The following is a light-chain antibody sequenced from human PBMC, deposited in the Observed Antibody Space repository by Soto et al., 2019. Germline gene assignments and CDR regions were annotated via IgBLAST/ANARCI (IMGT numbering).Light chain of an antibody. CDR3: VQALQTPPT. V-gene: IGKV2-28*01. CDR2: LGS. Sequence: DIVMTQSPLSLPVTPGEPASISCRSSQSLLHSNGYNYLDWYLQKPGQSPQLLIYLGSNRASGVXDXYSGSGSGTDFTLKISRVEAEDVGVYYCVQALQTPPTFGHGTKVEIK. CDR1: QSLLHSNGYNY. J-gene: IGKJ1*01.